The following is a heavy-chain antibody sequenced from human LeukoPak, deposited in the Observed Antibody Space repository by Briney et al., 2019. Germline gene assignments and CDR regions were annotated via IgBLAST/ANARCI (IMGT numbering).Heavy chain of an antibody. CDR3: AKGGGATGWFGRPGNRFEP. CDR2: ISGSGGST. J-gene: IGHJ5*02. Sequence: PGGSLRLSCAASGFTFSSYAMSWVRQAPGKGLEWVSAISGSGGSTYYADSVKGRFTISRDNSKNTLYLQMNSLRAEDTAVYYCAKGGGATGWFGRPGNRFEPWGQGTLVTGSS. D-gene: IGHD3-10*01. CDR1: GFTFSSYA. V-gene: IGHV3-23*01.